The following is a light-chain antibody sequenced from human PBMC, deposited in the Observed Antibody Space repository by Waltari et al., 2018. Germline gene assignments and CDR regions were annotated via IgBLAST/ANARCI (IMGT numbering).Light chain of an antibody. CDR1: QSVSSGY. J-gene: IGKJ1*01. V-gene: IGKV3-20*01. CDR2: GAS. Sequence: EIVLTQSPGTLSLSPGERATLSCRTSQSVSSGYLAWYQQKPGQAPRLLIYGASNRAAGIPDRFGGSGSGTDFTLTISRLEPEDFAIYYCQQYGSSPWTFGQGTKVDIK. CDR3: QQYGSSPWT.